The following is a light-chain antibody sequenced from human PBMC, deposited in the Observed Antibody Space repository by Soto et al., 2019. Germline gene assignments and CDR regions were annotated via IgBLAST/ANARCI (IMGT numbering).Light chain of an antibody. CDR2: DTS. V-gene: IGKV3-15*01. Sequence: EVVMTQSPATLSVSPGERATLSCRASRGIGSTLAWYQQKPGQTPRLLIYDTSTRATGVPARFIGSASGTEFTLTITSLQSEDFAVYYGQHYVNWPLTFGGGTRVENK. J-gene: IGKJ4*01. CDR3: QHYVNWPLT. CDR1: RGIGST.